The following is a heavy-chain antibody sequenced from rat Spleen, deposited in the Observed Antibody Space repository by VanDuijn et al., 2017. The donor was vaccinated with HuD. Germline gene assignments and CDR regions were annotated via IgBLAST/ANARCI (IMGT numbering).Heavy chain of an antibody. Sequence: EVQLVESGGGLVQPGRSLKLSCVASGFTFNNYWMTWIRQAPGKGLEWVASIPNTGGSIYYPDSLKGRFTISRDNAQNTLYLQMNSLRSEDTATYYCTTGSFDYWGQGVMVTVSS. CDR3: TTGSFDY. CDR1: GFTFNNYW. V-gene: IGHV5-31*01. CDR2: IPNTGGSI. J-gene: IGHJ2*01. D-gene: IGHD5-1*01.